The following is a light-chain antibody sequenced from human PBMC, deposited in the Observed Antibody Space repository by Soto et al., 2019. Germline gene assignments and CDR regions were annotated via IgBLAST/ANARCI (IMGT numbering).Light chain of an antibody. Sequence: ESMLTQSPGTLSLSPGERATLSCRASQSVSTRYLAWYQQKPGQAPRLLIYGASIRATGIPDRFSGSGSGTDFTLIISRLEPEDFAVYYCHQFGSSPPAFTFGQGNKLEI. CDR1: QSVSTRY. V-gene: IGKV3-20*01. J-gene: IGKJ2*01. CDR3: HQFGSSPPAFT. CDR2: GAS.